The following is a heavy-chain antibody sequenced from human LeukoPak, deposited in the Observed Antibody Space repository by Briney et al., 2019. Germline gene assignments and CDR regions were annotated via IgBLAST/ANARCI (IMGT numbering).Heavy chain of an antibody. Sequence: SETLSLTCAVYGGSFSGYYWSWIRQPPGKGLEWIGEINHSGSTNYNPSLKSRVTISVDTSKNQFSLKLSSVTAADTAVYYCARGYDYVWGSYRFYFDYWGPGTLVAVSS. CDR1: GGSFSGYY. CDR2: INHSGST. CDR3: ARGYDYVWGSYRFYFDY. J-gene: IGHJ4*01. D-gene: IGHD3-16*02. V-gene: IGHV4-34*01.